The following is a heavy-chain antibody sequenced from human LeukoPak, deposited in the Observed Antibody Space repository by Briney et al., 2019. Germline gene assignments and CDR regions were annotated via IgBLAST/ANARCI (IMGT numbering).Heavy chain of an antibody. CDR2: ISGSGGST. J-gene: IGHJ4*02. CDR1: GFTFNNYA. V-gene: IGHV3-23*01. Sequence: GGSLRLSCAASGFTFNNYAMSWVRRAPGKGLEWVSAISGSGGSTYYADSVKGRFTISRDNSKNTVYLQMNSLRPEDTAVYYCARVQWSGYSYGRLNCWGQEALVTVSS. CDR3: ARVQWSGYSYGRLNC. D-gene: IGHD5-18*01.